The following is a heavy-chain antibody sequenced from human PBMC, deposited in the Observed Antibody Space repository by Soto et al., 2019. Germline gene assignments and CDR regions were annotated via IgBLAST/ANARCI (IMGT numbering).Heavy chain of an antibody. V-gene: IGHV5-51*01. CDR3: ARAYCTNGVCRHPFFDY. D-gene: IGHD2-8*01. Sequence: RGESLKISCKGSGYSFTSYWIGWVRQMPGKGLEWMGIIYPGDSDTRYSPSFQGQVTISADKSISTAYLQWSSLKASDTVMYYCARAYCTNGVCRHPFFDYWGQGTLVTVSS. J-gene: IGHJ4*02. CDR2: IYPGDSDT. CDR1: GYSFTSYW.